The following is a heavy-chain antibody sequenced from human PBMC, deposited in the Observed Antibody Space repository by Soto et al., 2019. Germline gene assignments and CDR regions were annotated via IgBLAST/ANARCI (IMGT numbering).Heavy chain of an antibody. CDR2: MKQDGSEI. CDR3: ARPHPNSGSYFEY. V-gene: IGHV3-7*01. Sequence: EVQLVESGGALVQPGGSLKLSCAASGFTFSNYWMSWVRQAPGKGLEWVANMKQDGSEIYYVDSVKGRFTISRDNAKNSLYLQMNSLRAEDTGVYYCARPHPNSGSYFEYWGQGTLVTVSS. D-gene: IGHD3-22*01. CDR1: GFTFSNYW. J-gene: IGHJ4*02.